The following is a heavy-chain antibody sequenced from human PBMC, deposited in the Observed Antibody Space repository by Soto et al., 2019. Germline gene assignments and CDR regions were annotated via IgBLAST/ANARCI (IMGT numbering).Heavy chain of an antibody. CDR3: ARMVPTAVAGTLDY. V-gene: IGHV3-48*03. J-gene: IGHJ4*02. D-gene: IGHD6-19*01. CDR1: GFTFSSYE. Sequence: GSLILACSASGFTFSSYEMNWVRQAPGKGLEWVSYISSSGSTIYYADSVKGRFTISRDNAKNSLYLQMNSLRAEDTDVYYCARMVPTAVAGTLDYWGQGTLVTVYS. CDR2: ISSSGSTI.